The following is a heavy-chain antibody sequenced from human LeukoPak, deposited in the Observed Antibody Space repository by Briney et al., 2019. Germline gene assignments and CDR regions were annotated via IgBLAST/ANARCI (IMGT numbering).Heavy chain of an antibody. CDR2: ISGYNGNT. Sequence: ASVKVSCKASGYTFNTYGINWVRQAPGQGLGWMGWISGYNGNTHYAQRLQDRIIMTIDTSTNTAYMELRSLISDDTAMYFCAREPLGYCSSTSCFFGQAFDIWGQGTMVTVSS. CDR1: GYTFNTYG. V-gene: IGHV1-18*01. CDR3: AREPLGYCSSTSCFFGQAFDI. J-gene: IGHJ3*02. D-gene: IGHD2-2*01.